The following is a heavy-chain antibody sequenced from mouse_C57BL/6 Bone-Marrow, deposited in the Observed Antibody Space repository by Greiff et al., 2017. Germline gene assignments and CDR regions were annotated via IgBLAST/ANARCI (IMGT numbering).Heavy chain of an antibody. CDR2: ISSGGSYT. CDR1: GFTFSSYG. J-gene: IGHJ1*03. V-gene: IGHV5-6*01. CDR3: ARDWYFDV. Sequence: DVHLVESGGDLVKPGGSLKLSCAASGFTFSSYGMSWVRQTPDKRLEWVATISSGGSYTYYPDSVKGRFPISRDNAKNTLYLQMSSLKSEDTAMYYCARDWYFDVWGTGTTVTVSS.